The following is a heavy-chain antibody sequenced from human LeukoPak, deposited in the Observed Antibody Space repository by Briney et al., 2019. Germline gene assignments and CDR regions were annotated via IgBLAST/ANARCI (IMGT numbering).Heavy chain of an antibody. CDR3: ARCMIGQKGGAFDI. CDR2: IIPIFGTA. Sequence: GASVKVSCKASGYTFTSYAINWVRQAPGQGLEWMGGIIPIFGTANYAQKFQGRVTITADESTSTAYMELSSLRSEDTAVYYCARCMIGQKGGAFDIWGQGTMVTVSS. D-gene: IGHD3-22*01. J-gene: IGHJ3*02. V-gene: IGHV1-69*13. CDR1: GYTFTSYA.